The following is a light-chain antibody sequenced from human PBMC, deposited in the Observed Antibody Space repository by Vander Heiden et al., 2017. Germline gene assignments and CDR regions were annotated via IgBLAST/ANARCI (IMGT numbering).Light chain of an antibody. CDR2: RDS. CDR1: ALPKQY. J-gene: IGLJ3*02. CDR3: QSADSSGTYKV. V-gene: IGLV3-25*03. Sequence: SYALTQPPSLSVSPGQTARITCSGDALPKQYAYWYQQKPGQAPVLVIYRDSERPSGIPERFSGSSSGTTVTLTISGVQAEDEADYYCQSADSSGTYKVFGGGTKLTVL.